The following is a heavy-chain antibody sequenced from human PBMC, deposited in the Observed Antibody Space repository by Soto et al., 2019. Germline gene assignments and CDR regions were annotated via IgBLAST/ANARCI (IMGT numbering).Heavy chain of an antibody. D-gene: IGHD2-15*01. Sequence: QVQLVQSGAEVKKPGSSVKVSCRASGGNFDSYAISWVRQAPGQGLEWMGGIIPMYGTANYAQKFQDRVTFTADKSTSTAYMDLRSLRSDDTAVSYCARGLSYCSGGSCYIFQQWGQGTLVTVSS. CDR1: GGNFDSYA. CDR3: ARGLSYCSGGSCYIFQQ. CDR2: IIPMYGTA. V-gene: IGHV1-69*06. J-gene: IGHJ1*01.